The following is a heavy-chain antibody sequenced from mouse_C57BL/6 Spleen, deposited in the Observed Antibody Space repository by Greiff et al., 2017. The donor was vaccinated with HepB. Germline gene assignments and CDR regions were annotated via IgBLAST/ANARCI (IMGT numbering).Heavy chain of an antibody. CDR3: ANLGRGDY. D-gene: IGHD4-1*01. CDR2: ISSGSSTI. V-gene: IGHV5-17*01. Sequence: EVKLEESGGGLVKPGGSLKLSCAASGFTFSDYGMHWVRQAPEKGLEWVAYISSGSSTIYYADTVKGRFTISRDNAKNTLFLQMTSLRSEDTAMYYCANLGRGDYWGQGTTLTVSS. J-gene: IGHJ2*01. CDR1: GFTFSDYG.